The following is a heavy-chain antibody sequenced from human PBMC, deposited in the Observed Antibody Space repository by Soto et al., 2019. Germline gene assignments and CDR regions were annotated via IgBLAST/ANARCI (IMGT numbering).Heavy chain of an antibody. V-gene: IGHV3-15*01. D-gene: IGHD3-10*01. J-gene: IGHJ5*02. CDR2: IKTTSDGGTI. Sequence: EVQLVESGGGLVKPGASLRLSCAASGFTFSTAWMTWVRQAPGRGLEWVARIKTTSDGGTIHYAAPVKGRFTISRDDSKDTLFLLMNSLKIEDAALYYCIRDPYGSTWGQGTLVTVSS. CDR1: GFTFSTAW. CDR3: IRDPYGST.